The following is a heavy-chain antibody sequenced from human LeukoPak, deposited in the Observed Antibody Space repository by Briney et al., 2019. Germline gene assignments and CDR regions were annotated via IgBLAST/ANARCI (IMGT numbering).Heavy chain of an antibody. D-gene: IGHD5-12*01. CDR2: IGNTTTYT. J-gene: IGHJ3*02. CDR1: GFDFSYYY. V-gene: IGHV3-11*06. Sequence: PGGSLRLYCAASGFDFSYYYMRWIREVTGKGLEWVSYIGNTTTYTNYADSVKGRFTISRDNAKNSLYLQMNSLRAEDTAVYYCARVGGYSCYGEDAFDIWGQGTMVTVSS. CDR3: ARVGGYSCYGEDAFDI.